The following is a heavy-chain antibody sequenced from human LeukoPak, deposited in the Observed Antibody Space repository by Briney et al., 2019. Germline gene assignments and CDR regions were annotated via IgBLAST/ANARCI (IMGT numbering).Heavy chain of an antibody. V-gene: IGHV1-69*04. D-gene: IGHD3-16*01. CDR2: ITPFLGIA. J-gene: IGHJ4*02. CDR1: GDTFSSYA. CDR3: AREACREVGLMWPRLGGQDCRYDH. Sequence: SVKVSCKASGDTFSSYAINWVRQAPGQGPEWMGRITPFLGIANYPQKFQGRVTITADESTTTVYMELSSLRSEDTAVFYCAREACREVGLMWPRLGGQDCRYDHWGQGTLVTVSS.